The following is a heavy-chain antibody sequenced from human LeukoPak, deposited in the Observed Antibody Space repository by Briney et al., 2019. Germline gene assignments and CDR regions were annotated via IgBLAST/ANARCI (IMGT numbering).Heavy chain of an antibody. CDR3: ARVSTTVTTVDY. V-gene: IGHV1-2*02. J-gene: IGHJ4*02. Sequence: ASVKVSCKASGYTFTGYYMHWVRQAPGQGLEWMGWINPNSGGTNYAQKFQGRVTMTRDTSTSTAYMELSRLRSDDTAVYYCARVSTTVTTVDYWGQGTLVTVSS. CDR1: GYTFTGYY. D-gene: IGHD4-17*01. CDR2: INPNSGGT.